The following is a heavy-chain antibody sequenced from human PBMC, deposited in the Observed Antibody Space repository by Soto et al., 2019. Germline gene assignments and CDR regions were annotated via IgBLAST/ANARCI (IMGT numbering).Heavy chain of an antibody. Sequence: SETLSLTCAVYGGSFSGYYWSWIRQPPGKGLEWIGEINHSGSTNYNPSLKSRVTISVDTSKNQFSLKLSSVTAADTAVYYCARSYSSSENYYYYYMDVWGKGTTVTVSS. CDR2: INHSGST. D-gene: IGHD6-6*01. V-gene: IGHV4-34*01. CDR1: GGSFSGYY. J-gene: IGHJ6*03. CDR3: ARSYSSSENYYYYYMDV.